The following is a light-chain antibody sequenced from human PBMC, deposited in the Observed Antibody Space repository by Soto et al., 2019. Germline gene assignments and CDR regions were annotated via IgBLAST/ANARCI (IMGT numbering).Light chain of an antibody. CDR1: SSDVGNYIF. CDR2: DIN. V-gene: IGLV2-14*01. J-gene: IGLJ1*01. CDR3: VSYTPSASYV. Sequence: QSVLTQPASVSGSPGQSITISCTGTSSDVGNYIFVSWYRQHPGKAPKLMIYDINNRPSGVSNRFSGSKSGNTASLTISGLQAEDEADYYCVSYTPSASYVFGPGTRSP.